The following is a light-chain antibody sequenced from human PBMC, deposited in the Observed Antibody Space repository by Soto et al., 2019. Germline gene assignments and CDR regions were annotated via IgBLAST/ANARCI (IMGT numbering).Light chain of an antibody. CDR1: SSDVGGYNY. V-gene: IGLV2-14*01. J-gene: IGLJ1*01. CDR3: SSYTSSSTHYV. CDR2: DVS. Sequence: QSALTQPASVSGSPGQSITISCTGTSSDVGGYNYVSWYQQHPGKAPKLMIYDVSNRPSGVSNRFSGSKSGNRASLTISGLQAEDEADYYCSSYTSSSTHYVFGTGTKVTVL.